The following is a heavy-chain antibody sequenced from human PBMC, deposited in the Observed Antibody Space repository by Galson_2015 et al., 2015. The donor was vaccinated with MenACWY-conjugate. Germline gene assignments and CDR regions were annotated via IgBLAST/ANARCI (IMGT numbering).Heavy chain of an antibody. Sequence: SLRLSCAASGFSVSSNFMTWVRQAPGKRLEWVSVIYSDALGATTHYSDSVKGRFTSSRDNSKNTLYLQMNSLRVEDTAVYYCAREGRHVGSYSDLDYWGQGTLVTVSS. CDR3: AREGRHVGSYSDLDY. V-gene: IGHV3-53*01. CDR1: GFSVSSNF. J-gene: IGHJ4*02. CDR2: IYSDALGATT. D-gene: IGHD1-26*01.